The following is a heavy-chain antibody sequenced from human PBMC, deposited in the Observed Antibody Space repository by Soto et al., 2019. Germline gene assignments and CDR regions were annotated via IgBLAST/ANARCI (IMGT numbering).Heavy chain of an antibody. CDR2: ISYSGTT. Sequence: SETLSLTCTVSGGSISNDDYYWNWIRQPPGKGLEWVGYISYSGTTYYNPSLESRLTISVDTSKNQFSLKLSSVTAADTAVYYCVRDYNRGDWFGPWGQGTLVTVSS. CDR3: VRDYNRGDWFGP. J-gene: IGHJ5*02. V-gene: IGHV4-30-4*01. CDR1: GGSISNDDYY. D-gene: IGHD3-10*01.